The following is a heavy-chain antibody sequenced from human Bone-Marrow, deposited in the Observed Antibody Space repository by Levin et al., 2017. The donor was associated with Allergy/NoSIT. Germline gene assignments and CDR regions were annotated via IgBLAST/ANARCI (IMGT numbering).Heavy chain of an antibody. CDR2: IYYNGDT. Sequence: KTSETLSLTCTVAGGSIKGYYWSWIRQPPGKGLEWIGNIYYNGDTKYNPSLESRVTISLGTSENHFSLKVNSVTAADTAVYYCARFTNCDNDCWFIGHWGQGTLITVSS. D-gene: IGHD2-21*02. V-gene: IGHV4-59*01. CDR1: GGSIKGYY. J-gene: IGHJ5*02. CDR3: ARFTNCDNDCWFIGH.